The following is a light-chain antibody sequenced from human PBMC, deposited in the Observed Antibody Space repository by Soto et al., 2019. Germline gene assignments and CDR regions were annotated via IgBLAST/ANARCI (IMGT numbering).Light chain of an antibody. CDR1: QSVSGNY. V-gene: IGKV3-20*01. CDR2: GAS. J-gene: IGKJ4*01. Sequence: ENVLTQSPGTLSLSPGESATLSCRASQSVSGNYLAWYQHKPGQAPRLLIYGASSRATGIADRFSGSGSGTDFTLTISRLEPEDFAAYYWLQYGSSPRPGGSPLPVGGGTMLEIK. CDR3: LQYGSSPRPGGSPLP.